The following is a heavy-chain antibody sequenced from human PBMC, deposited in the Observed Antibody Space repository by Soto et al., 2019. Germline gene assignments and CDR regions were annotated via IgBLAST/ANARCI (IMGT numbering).Heavy chain of an antibody. V-gene: IGHV1-18*01. CDR2: ISAYNGNT. Sequence: ASVKVSCKASGYTFTSYGISWVRQAPGQGLEWMGWISAYNGNTNYAQKLQGRVTMTTDTSTSTAYMELRSLRSDDTAVYYCARGYIVVVTAAKPLARLYYYDYGTDFLLQGSTDIVS. J-gene: IGHJ6*01. CDR3: ARGYIVVVTAAKPLARLYYYDYGTDF. D-gene: IGHD2-2*02. CDR1: GYTFTSYG.